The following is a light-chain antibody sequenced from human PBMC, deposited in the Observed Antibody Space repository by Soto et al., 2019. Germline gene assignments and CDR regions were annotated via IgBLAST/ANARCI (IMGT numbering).Light chain of an antibody. J-gene: IGLJ1*01. V-gene: IGLV2-14*01. CDR1: SSDVGYSNY. Sequence: QSVLTQPASVSGSPGQSIAISCTGTSSDVGYSNYVSWYQQLPGKAPKLMIYDVSDRPSGVSNRFSGSKSGSTASLTISGLQAEGEADYYCSSYTSSSLYVFGSGTKVTVL. CDR2: DVS. CDR3: SSYTSSSLYV.